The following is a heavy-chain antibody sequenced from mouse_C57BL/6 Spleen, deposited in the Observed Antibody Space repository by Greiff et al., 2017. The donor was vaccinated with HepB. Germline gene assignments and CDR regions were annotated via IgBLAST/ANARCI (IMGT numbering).Heavy chain of an antibody. CDR3: ARSPYYYGSGYFDY. Sequence: QVQLQQPGAELVKPGASVKLSCKASGYTFTSYWMHWVKQRPGQGLEWIGMIHPNSGSTNYNEKFKSKATLTVDKSSSTAYMQLSSLTSEDSAVYYCARSPYYYGSGYFDYWGQGTTLTVSS. CDR2: IHPNSGST. CDR1: GYTFTSYW. D-gene: IGHD1-1*01. V-gene: IGHV1-64*01. J-gene: IGHJ2*01.